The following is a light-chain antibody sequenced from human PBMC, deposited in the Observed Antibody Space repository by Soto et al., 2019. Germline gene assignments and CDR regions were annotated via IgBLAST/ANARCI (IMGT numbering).Light chain of an antibody. Sequence: DIQMTQSPSSLSASVGDRVTITCRASQSISSYLNWYQQKPGKAPKLLSYAASSLQSGVPSRFSGSVSGTDFTLTISSLQPEDFATYYCQQSYSTPFTFGPGTKGDIK. J-gene: IGKJ3*01. V-gene: IGKV1-39*01. CDR3: QQSYSTPFT. CDR2: AAS. CDR1: QSISSY.